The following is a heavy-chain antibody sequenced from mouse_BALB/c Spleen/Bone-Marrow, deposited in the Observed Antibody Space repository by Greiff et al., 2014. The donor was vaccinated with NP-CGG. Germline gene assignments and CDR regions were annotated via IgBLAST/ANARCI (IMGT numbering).Heavy chain of an antibody. V-gene: IGHV1-18*01. Sequence: VQLQQSGPELVKPGASMKISCKASGYSFTGYTMNWVKQSHGKNPEWIGLINPYNGGTSYNQKFKGKATLTVDKSSSTAYMELLSLTSEDSAVYYCARGGCSHYYAMDYWGQGTSVTVSS. CDR3: ARGGCSHYYAMDY. CDR1: GYSFTGYT. CDR2: INPYNGGT. J-gene: IGHJ4*01.